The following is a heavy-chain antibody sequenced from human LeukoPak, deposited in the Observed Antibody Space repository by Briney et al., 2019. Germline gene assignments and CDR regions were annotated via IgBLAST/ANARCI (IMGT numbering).Heavy chain of an antibody. CDR3: ARDSSGTPASDY. Sequence: GGSLRLSCAASGFIFDTYRMNWVRQAPGKGLEWVSSISASGSYIYYADSLKSRFTMSRDNTKNSLYLQMNSLRAEDTAVYYCARDSSGTPASDYWGQGTLVPVSS. J-gene: IGHJ4*02. V-gene: IGHV3-21*01. CDR1: GFIFDTYR. D-gene: IGHD1-1*01. CDR2: ISASGSYI.